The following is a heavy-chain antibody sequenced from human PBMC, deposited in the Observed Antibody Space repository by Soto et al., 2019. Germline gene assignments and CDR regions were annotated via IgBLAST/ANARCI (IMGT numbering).Heavy chain of an antibody. J-gene: IGHJ4*02. CDR3: AREPKYCSGGSRPATFDY. Sequence: PAQTLSLTCAISGDSVSSNSAAWNWIRQSPSRGLEWLGRTYYRSKWYNDYAVSVKSRITINPDTSKNQFSLQLNSVTPEDTAVYYCAREPKYCSGGSRPATFDYWGQGTFVTVSS. D-gene: IGHD2-15*01. CDR2: TYYRSKWYN. CDR1: GDSVSSNSAA. V-gene: IGHV6-1*01.